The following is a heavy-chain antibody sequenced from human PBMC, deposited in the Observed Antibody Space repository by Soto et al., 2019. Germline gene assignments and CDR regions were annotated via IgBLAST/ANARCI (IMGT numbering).Heavy chain of an antibody. J-gene: IGHJ4*02. CDR1: GYSFTTYD. Sequence: ASVKVSCKASGYSFTTYDINWMRQATGQGLEWMGWMDPNSGDTGYAQKFQGRVTMTRDTSISTAYMELSSLRSDDTALYYCARNRGKTGDFDVWGQGTLVTVAS. D-gene: IGHD7-27*01. V-gene: IGHV1-8*01. CDR3: ARNRGKTGDFDV. CDR2: MDPNSGDT.